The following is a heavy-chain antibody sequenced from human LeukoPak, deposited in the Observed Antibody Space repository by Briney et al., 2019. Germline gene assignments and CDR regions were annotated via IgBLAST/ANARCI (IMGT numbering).Heavy chain of an antibody. J-gene: IGHJ4*02. V-gene: IGHV3-23*01. CDR1: GFTFSSYA. Sequence: GGSLRLSCAASGFTFSSYAMSWVRQAPGEGLEWVSAISGSGGSTYYADSVKGRFTISRDNSKNTLYLQMNSLRAEDTAVYYCAKVPDCSSTSCYAYYFDYWGQGTLVTVSS. D-gene: IGHD2-2*01. CDR2: ISGSGGST. CDR3: AKVPDCSSTSCYAYYFDY.